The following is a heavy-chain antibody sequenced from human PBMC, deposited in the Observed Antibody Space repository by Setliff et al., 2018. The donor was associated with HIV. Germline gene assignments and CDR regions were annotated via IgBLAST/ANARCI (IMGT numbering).Heavy chain of an antibody. CDR2: IIPIFGTA. CDR1: GGTFSSYA. V-gene: IGHV1-69*13. CDR3: ARGYDYLYYGMDV. D-gene: IGHD1-1*01. Sequence: AASVKVSCKASGGTFSSYAISWVRQTPGQGLEWMGGIIPIFGTANYAQKFQGRVTITADESTSTAYMELSSLRSEDTAVYYCARGYDYLYYGMDVWGQGTTVTVSS. J-gene: IGHJ6*02.